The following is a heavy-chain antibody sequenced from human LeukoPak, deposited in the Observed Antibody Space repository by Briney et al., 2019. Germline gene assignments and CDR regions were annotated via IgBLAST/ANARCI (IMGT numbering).Heavy chain of an antibody. D-gene: IGHD3-22*01. Sequence: PSETLSLTCTVSGGSISSYYWSWIRQPPGKGLEWIGYIYYSGSINYNPSLKSRVTISVDTSKNQFSLKLSSVTAADTAVYYCARDSYYYDSSGFSYYFDYWGQGTLVTVSS. J-gene: IGHJ4*02. CDR1: GGSISSYY. V-gene: IGHV4-59*01. CDR3: ARDSYYYDSSGFSYYFDY. CDR2: IYYSGSI.